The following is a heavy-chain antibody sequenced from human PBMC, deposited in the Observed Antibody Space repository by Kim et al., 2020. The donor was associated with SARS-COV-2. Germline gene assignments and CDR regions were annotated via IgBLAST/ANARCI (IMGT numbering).Heavy chain of an antibody. CDR2: INSDGGTT. D-gene: IGHD1-26*01. CDR3: ASRRYTGTYYYFDY. CDR1: GFTFSSYW. V-gene: IGHV3-74*01. J-gene: IGHJ4*02. Sequence: GGSLRRSCAASGFTFSSYWMHWVRQAPGKGLVWVSRINSDGGTTSYADSVKGRFTISRDNAKSTLYLQMNSLRAEDTAVYYCASRRYTGTYYYFDYWGQGTLVTVSS.